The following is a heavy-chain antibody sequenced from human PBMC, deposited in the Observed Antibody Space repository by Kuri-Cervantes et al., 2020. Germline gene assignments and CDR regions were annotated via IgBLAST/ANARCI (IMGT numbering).Heavy chain of an antibody. CDR2: IKQDGSEK. D-gene: IGHD6-13*01. CDR1: GFTFSSYW. J-gene: IGHJ6*02. Sequence: GGSLRLSCAASGFTFSSYWMSWVRQAPGKGLEWVANIKQDGSEKYYVDSVKGRFTISRDNAKNSLYLQMNSLRADDTAVYYCARGQQLGYYYGMDVWGQGTTVTVSS. V-gene: IGHV3-7*01. CDR3: ARGQQLGYYYGMDV.